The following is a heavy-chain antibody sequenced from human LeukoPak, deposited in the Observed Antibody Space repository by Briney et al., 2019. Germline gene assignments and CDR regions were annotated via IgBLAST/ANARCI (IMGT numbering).Heavy chain of an antibody. CDR2: INHSGST. CDR3: ARGRGYCSSTSCRNDAFDI. V-gene: IGHV4-34*01. Sequence: SETLSLTCAVYGGSFSGYYWSWIRQPPGKGLEWIGEINHSGSTNYNPSLKSRVTMSVDASKNQFSLKLSSVTAADTAVYYCARGRGYCSSTSCRNDAFDIWGQGTMVTVSS. J-gene: IGHJ3*02. D-gene: IGHD2-2*01. CDR1: GGSFSGYY.